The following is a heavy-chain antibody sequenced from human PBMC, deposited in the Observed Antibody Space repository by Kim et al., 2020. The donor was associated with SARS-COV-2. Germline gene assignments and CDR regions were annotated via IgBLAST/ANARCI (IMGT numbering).Heavy chain of an antibody. CDR2: INHSGST. Sequence: SETLSLTCAVYGGSFSGYYWSWIRQPPGKGLEWIGEINHSGSTNYNPSLKSRVTISVDTSKNQFSLKLSSVTAADTAVYYCARESGIPDYGDYVSAFDIWGQGTMVTVSS. CDR3: ARESGIPDYGDYVSAFDI. V-gene: IGHV4-34*01. D-gene: IGHD4-17*01. J-gene: IGHJ3*02. CDR1: GGSFSGYY.